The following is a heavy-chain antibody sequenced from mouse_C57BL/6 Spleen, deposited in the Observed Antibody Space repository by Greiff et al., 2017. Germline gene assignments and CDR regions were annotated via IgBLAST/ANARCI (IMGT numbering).Heavy chain of an antibody. D-gene: IGHD4-1*01. V-gene: IGHV2-2*01. Sequence: VKVVESGPGLVQPSQSLSITCTVSGFSLTSYGVHWVRQSPGKGLEWLGVIWSGGSTDYNAAFISRLSISKDNSKSQVFFKMNSLQADDTAIYYCARKAGTGYFEVWGTGTTVTVSS. CDR1: GFSLTSYG. J-gene: IGHJ1*03. CDR2: IWSGGST. CDR3: ARKAGTGYFEV.